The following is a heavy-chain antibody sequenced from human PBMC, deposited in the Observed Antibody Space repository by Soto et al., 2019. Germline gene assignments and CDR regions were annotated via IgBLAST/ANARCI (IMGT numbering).Heavy chain of an antibody. CDR3: ARLSGYDPAGAADK. V-gene: IGHV4-30-4*01. D-gene: IGHD5-12*01. J-gene: IGHJ4*02. CDR2: SYYSGGS. CDR1: GASVSSAEHY. Sequence: QVQLQESGPGLVKASQTLSLTCTFSGASVSSAEHYWSWIRQPPGKGLEWIGYSYYSGGSYYNAPLRWRVSISVGTSQNLFSLKLTSVTAADTGVYYCARLSGYDPAGAADKWGPGIRVSVSS.